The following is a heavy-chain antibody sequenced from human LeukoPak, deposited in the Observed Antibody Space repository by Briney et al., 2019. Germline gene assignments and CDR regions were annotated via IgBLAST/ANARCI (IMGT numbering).Heavy chain of an antibody. V-gene: IGHV3-23*01. CDR1: GFTFSSYA. CDR2: ISGSGGST. Sequence: GGSLRLSCAASGFTFSSYAMSWVRQAPGKGLERVSAISGSGGSTYYADSVKGRFTISGDNSKNTLYLQMNSLRAEDTAVYYCAKTQYYDFWSGYFDYWGQGTLVTVSS. D-gene: IGHD3-3*01. CDR3: AKTQYYDFWSGYFDY. J-gene: IGHJ4*02.